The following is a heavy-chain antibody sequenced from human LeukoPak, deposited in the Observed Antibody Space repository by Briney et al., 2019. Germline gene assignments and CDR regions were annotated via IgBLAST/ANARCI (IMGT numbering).Heavy chain of an antibody. CDR2: MNPNSGNT. J-gene: IGHJ4*02. CDR1: GYTFTNYD. CDR3: ATNPRGGQQLVQDY. D-gene: IGHD6-13*01. V-gene: IGHV1-8*01. Sequence: ASVNVSCKASGYTFTNYDINWVRQATGQGLEWMGWMNPNSGNTGYAQKFQGRVTMTRDTSTSTVYMELSSLRSEDTAVYYCATNPRGGQQLVQDYWGQGTLVTVSS.